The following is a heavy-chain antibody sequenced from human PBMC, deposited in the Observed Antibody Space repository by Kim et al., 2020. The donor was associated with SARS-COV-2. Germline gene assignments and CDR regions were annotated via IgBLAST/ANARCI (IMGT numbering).Heavy chain of an antibody. CDR3: AKAMVITRDYGMAV. CDR1: GFSFGDYA. J-gene: IGHJ6*02. Sequence: GGSLRLSCAASGFSFGDYAMHWVRQAPGKGLEWVSVISWDSGRIDYADFVKGRFTISRDNAKSSLYLQMNSLRAEDTALYYCAKAMVITRDYGMAVWGQG. CDR2: ISWDSGRI. V-gene: IGHV3-9*01. D-gene: IGHD3-22*01.